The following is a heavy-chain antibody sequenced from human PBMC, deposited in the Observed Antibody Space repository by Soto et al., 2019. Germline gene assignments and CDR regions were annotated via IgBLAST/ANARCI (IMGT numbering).Heavy chain of an antibody. Sequence: GGSLRLSCAASGFTFSNAWMNWFRQAPGKGQEWVGRIKSKTDGGTTDYAAPVKGRFTISRDDSKNTLYLQMNSLKTEDTAVYYCTTDAGIAAAGTDFDYWGQGTLVTVS. D-gene: IGHD6-13*01. J-gene: IGHJ4*02. V-gene: IGHV3-15*07. CDR1: GFTFSNAW. CDR3: TTDAGIAAAGTDFDY. CDR2: IKSKTDGGTT.